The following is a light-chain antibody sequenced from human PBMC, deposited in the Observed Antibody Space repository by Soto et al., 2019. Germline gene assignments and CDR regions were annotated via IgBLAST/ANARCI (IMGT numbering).Light chain of an antibody. CDR3: ETWDSDTRV. V-gene: IGLV4-60*03. CDR1: SGHSTYI. CDR2: LEGSGSY. Sequence: QAVVTQSSSASASLGSSVKLTYTLNSGHSTYIIAWHQHQPGKAPRYLMKLEGSGSYNKGSGVPDRFSGSSSGADRYLTISNLQSEDEAAYYCETWDSDTRVFGGGTKLTVL. J-gene: IGLJ2*01.